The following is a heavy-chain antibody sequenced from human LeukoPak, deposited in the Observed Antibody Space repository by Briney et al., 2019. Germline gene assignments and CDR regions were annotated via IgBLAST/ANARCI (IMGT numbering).Heavy chain of an antibody. CDR3: ARGSGAALYYYYGMDV. Sequence: SETLSLTCTVSGGSLSSGDYYWSWIRQPPGKGLEWIGYIYYSGSTYYNPSLKSRLTISVDTSKNHFSLKLSSVTAADTAVYYCARGSGAALYYYYGMDVWGKGTTVTVSS. J-gene: IGHJ6*04. D-gene: IGHD1-26*01. CDR1: GGSLSSGDYY. CDR2: IYYSGST. V-gene: IGHV4-30-4*01.